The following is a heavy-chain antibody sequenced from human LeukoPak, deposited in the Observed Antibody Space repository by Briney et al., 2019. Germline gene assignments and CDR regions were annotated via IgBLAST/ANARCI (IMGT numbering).Heavy chain of an antibody. V-gene: IGHV4-31*03. Sequence: SQTLSLTCTVSGDSINIHHHFWGWIRQHPGKGLEWIGYVNYIGSTFYNPSLKSRVTISLDTSKNQISLNLTTVTAADTAAYYCAREGGNFDFDSWGQGSLVTVSS. CDR1: GDSINIHHHF. J-gene: IGHJ4*02. CDR3: AREGGNFDFDS. CDR2: VNYIGST. D-gene: IGHD4-23*01.